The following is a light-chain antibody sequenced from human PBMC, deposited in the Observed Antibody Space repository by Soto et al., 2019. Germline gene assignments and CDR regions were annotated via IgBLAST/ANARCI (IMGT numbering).Light chain of an antibody. CDR2: DAS. J-gene: IGKJ4*01. CDR3: QQYNVWLLI. Sequence: EIVMTQSPAPLSVSPGERATLSCRASQSVSSNLAWYQQKPGQTPKLLIYDASTRTTGTPARFSGSGSGTEFTLTISSVQSEDFAVYYCQQYNVWLLIFGGVNKVEFK. V-gene: IGKV3-15*01. CDR1: QSVSSN.